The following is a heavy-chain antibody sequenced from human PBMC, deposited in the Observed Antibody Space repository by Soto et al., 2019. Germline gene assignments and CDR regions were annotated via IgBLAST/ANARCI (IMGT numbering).Heavy chain of an antibody. D-gene: IGHD3-22*01. Sequence: GGSLRLSCAASGFTFSSYSMNWVRQAPGKGLEWVSYISSSSSTIYYADSVKGRFTISRDNAKNSLYLQMNSLRDEDTAVYYCARFGGYYYDSSGYYGAFDIWGQGTMVTVSS. CDR2: ISSSSSTI. J-gene: IGHJ3*02. CDR3: ARFGGYYYDSSGYYGAFDI. V-gene: IGHV3-48*02. CDR1: GFTFSSYS.